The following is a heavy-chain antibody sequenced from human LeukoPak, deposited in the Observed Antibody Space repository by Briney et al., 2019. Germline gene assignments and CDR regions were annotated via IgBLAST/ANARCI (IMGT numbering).Heavy chain of an antibody. J-gene: IGHJ6*04. V-gene: IGHV4-30-4*01. D-gene: IGHD3-10*01. CDR2: IYYSGST. Sequence: SQTLSLTCTVSGGSISSGDYYWSWIRQPPGKGLEWIGYIYYSGSTYCNPSLKSRVTISVDTSKNQFSLKLSSVTAADTAVYYCARDLPPYYGSGSYDYYYYGMDVWGKGTTVTVSS. CDR1: GGSISSGDYY. CDR3: ARDLPPYYGSGSYDYYYYGMDV.